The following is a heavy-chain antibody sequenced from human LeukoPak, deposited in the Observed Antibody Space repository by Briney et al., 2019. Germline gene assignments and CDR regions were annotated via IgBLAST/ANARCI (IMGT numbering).Heavy chain of an antibody. D-gene: IGHD5-24*01. Sequence: ASVKVSCKASGYTFTSYAMHWVRQAPGQGLEWMGWINPNSGGTNYAQKFQGRVTMTRDTSISTAYMELSRLRSDDTAVYYCARDRRWLQSYYFDCWGRGTLVTVSS. V-gene: IGHV1-2*02. J-gene: IGHJ4*02. CDR2: INPNSGGT. CDR1: GYTFTSYA. CDR3: ARDRRWLQSYYFDC.